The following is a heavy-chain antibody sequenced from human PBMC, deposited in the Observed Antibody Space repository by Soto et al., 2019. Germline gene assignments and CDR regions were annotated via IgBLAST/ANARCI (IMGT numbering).Heavy chain of an antibody. CDR2: TYYRSKWYN. J-gene: IGHJ6*03. CDR1: GDSVSSNSAA. CDR3: ARDGDSSSWYVGSYYYMDV. Sequence: SQTLSLTCAISGDSVSSNSAAWNWIRQSPSRGLEWLGRTYYRSKWYNDYAVSVKSRITINPDTSKNQFSLQLNSVTPEDTAVYYCARDGDSSSWYVGSYYYMDVWGKGTTVTVSS. D-gene: IGHD6-13*01. V-gene: IGHV6-1*01.